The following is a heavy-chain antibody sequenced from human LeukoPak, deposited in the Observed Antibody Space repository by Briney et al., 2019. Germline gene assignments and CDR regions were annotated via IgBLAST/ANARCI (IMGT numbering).Heavy chain of an antibody. CDR3: ARATTAFDY. D-gene: IGHD4-17*01. Sequence: GGSLRLSCAASGFTISDHYMDWVRQAPGKGLEWVGRTRNKANSYTTEYAASVKGRFTISRDDSKNSLYLQMNSLETEDTAVYYCARATTAFDYWGQGTLVTVSS. V-gene: IGHV3-72*01. CDR1: GFTISDHY. CDR2: TRNKANSYTT. J-gene: IGHJ4*02.